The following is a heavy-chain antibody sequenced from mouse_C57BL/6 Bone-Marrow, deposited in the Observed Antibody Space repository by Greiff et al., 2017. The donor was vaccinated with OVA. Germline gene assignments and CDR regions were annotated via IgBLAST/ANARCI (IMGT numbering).Heavy chain of an antibody. CDR2: IDPETGGI. J-gene: IGHJ4*01. CDR1: GYTFTDYE. V-gene: IGHV1-15*01. Sequence: QVQLQQSGAELVRPGASVTLSCKASGYTFTDYEMHWVKQTPVHGLEWIGAIDPETGGIDYNQKFKGKAILTADKSSSTAYMELRSLTSEDSAVYYCTRGCSNYYAMDYWGQGTSVTVSA. D-gene: IGHD2-5*01. CDR3: TRGCSNYYAMDY.